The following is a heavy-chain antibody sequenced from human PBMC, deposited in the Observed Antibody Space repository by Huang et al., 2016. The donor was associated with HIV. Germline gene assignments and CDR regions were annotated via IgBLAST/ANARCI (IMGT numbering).Heavy chain of an antibody. V-gene: IGHV4-34*02. J-gene: IGHJ4*02. CDR1: GGSLSDYY. D-gene: IGHD2-21*02. CDR3: ARPRMTATSSDSTWSFFDS. Sequence: QVQLQQWGAGLLKPSGVLSLKCAVYGGSLSDYYWTWLRQSPGKGLEWIGEVNHRGRYTYNPSLRSRVTMSVDMSKKQFSLNLTSLTVADTAVYYCARPRMTATSSDSTWSFFDSWGQGTLVIVSS. CDR2: VNHRGRY.